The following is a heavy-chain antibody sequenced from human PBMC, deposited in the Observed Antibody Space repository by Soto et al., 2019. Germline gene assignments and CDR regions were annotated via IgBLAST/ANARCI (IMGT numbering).Heavy chain of an antibody. CDR3: ARETPHSSRKEGILFDP. J-gene: IGHJ5*02. CDR1: GFTFNNYA. D-gene: IGHD6-13*01. V-gene: IGHV3-21*01. CDR2: ISSSSSCI. Sequence: PGGSLRLSCAASGFTFNNYAMTWVRQAPGKGLEWVSSISSSSSCIYYADSVKGRFTISRDNAKNSLYLQMNSLRAEDTAVYYCARETPHSSRKEGILFDPWGQGTLVTVSS.